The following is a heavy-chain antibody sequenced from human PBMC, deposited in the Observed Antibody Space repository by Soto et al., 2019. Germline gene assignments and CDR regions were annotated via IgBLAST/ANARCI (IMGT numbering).Heavy chain of an antibody. Sequence: QQQRQESGSGLVKPSQTLSLTCAVSGGSISSGGYSWSWIRQPPGKGLEWIGYIYHSGSTYYNPSLKSRVTISVDRSKNQFSLKLSSVTAADTAVYYCARTPDYWGQGTLVPVSS. CDR2: IYHSGST. CDR1: GGSISSGGYS. J-gene: IGHJ4*02. CDR3: ARTPDY. V-gene: IGHV4-30-2*01. D-gene: IGHD2-15*01.